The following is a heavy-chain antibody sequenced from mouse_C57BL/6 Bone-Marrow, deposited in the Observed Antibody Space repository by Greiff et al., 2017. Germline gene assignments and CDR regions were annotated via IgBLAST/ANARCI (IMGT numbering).Heavy chain of an antibody. CDR2: ISYSGST. V-gene: IGHV3-8*01. CDR1: GYSITSDY. D-gene: IGHD1-3*01. J-gene: IGHJ2*01. Sequence: EVKLMESGPGLAKPSQTLSLTCSVTGYSITSDYLNWIRQFPGNKLEYMGYISYSGSTYYNPSLKSRISITPDTSKNQYYLQLNSVTTEDTATYYCARSAQSNHNCFFDYWGQGTTLTVSS. CDR3: ARSAQSNHNCFFDY.